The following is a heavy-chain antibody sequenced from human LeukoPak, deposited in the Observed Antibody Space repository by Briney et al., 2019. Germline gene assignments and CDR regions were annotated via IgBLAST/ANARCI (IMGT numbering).Heavy chain of an antibody. CDR3: ARGSLQPYYYDSSGYGY. CDR2: INHSGST. J-gene: IGHJ4*02. Sequence: PSETLSLTCAVYGGSFSVYYWSWIRQPPGKGLEWIGEINHSGSTNYNPSLKSRVTISVDTSKNQFSLKLSSVTAADTAVYYCARGSLQPYYYDSSGYGYWGQGTLVTVSS. CDR1: GGSFSVYY. V-gene: IGHV4-34*01. D-gene: IGHD3-22*01.